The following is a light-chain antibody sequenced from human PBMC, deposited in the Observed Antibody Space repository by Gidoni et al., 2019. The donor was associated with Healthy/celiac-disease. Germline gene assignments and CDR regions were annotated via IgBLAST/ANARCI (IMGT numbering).Light chain of an antibody. CDR1: QSVSSN. J-gene: IGKJ1*01. V-gene: IGKV3-15*01. CDR2: GAS. Sequence: EIVMTQSPATLSVSPGERATLSCRASQSVSSNLAWYQQKPGQAPRLLIYGASTRATGIPARFSGIGSGTEFTLTISSLQSEAFAVYYCQQYNNWPPWTFGQGTKVEIK. CDR3: QQYNNWPPWT.